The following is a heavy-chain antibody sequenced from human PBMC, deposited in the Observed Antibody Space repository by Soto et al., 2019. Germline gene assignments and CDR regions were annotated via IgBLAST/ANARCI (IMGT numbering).Heavy chain of an antibody. J-gene: IGHJ4*02. CDR3: ARREGVKVRGVIGDC. CDR1: GFIFENFG. Sequence: PGGSLRLSCAASGFIFENFGMSWARQAPGKGLEWVSVISASGGGSYYADSVKGRFTISRDNSKDTLYLQMNSLRADDTAVYYCARREGVKVRGVIGDCWGQGTLVTVSS. V-gene: IGHV3-23*01. D-gene: IGHD3-10*01. CDR2: ISASGGGS.